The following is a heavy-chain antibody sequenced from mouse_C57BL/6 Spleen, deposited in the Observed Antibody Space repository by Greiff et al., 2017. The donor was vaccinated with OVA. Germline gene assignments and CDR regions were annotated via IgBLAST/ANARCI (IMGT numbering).Heavy chain of an antibody. CDR2: INPNNGGT. CDR3: ASSSGYGWFAY. Sequence: VQLQQSGPELVKPGASVKISCKASGYTFTDYYMNWVKQSHGKSLEWIGDINPNNGGTSYNQKLKGKATLTVDKSSSTAYMELRSLTSEDSAVDYCASSSGYGWFAYWGQGTLVTVSA. D-gene: IGHD3-2*02. V-gene: IGHV1-26*01. J-gene: IGHJ3*01. CDR1: GYTFTDYY.